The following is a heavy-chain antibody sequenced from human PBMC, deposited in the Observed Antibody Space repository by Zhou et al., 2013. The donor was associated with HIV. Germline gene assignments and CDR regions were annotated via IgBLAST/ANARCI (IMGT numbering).Heavy chain of an antibody. J-gene: IGHJ6*03. D-gene: IGHD3-10*01. Sequence: QVQLVQSGAEVQKPGASVKVSCKASGYTFTNYYLHWVRQAPGQGLEWMGRTIPILGVTNYGQNFQGRVTFSADKSTATAYMELTSLTSDDTAVYYCASPRPASYSYSDYYMDVWGKGTTVTVSS. CDR2: TIPILGVT. CDR3: ASPRPASYSYSDYYMDV. V-gene: IGHV1-46*01. CDR1: GYTFTNYY.